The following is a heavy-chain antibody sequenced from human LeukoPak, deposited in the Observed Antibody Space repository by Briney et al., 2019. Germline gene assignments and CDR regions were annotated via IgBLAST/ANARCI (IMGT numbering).Heavy chain of an antibody. Sequence: GGSLRLSCAASGFTFSSYWMSWVRRAPGKGLEWVANIKQDGSEKYYVDSVKGRFTISRDNAKNSLYLQMNSLRAEDTAVYYCARIVLNWCMDYWGQGTLVTVSS. J-gene: IGHJ4*02. CDR1: GFTFSSYW. CDR3: ARIVLNWCMDY. V-gene: IGHV3-7*03. CDR2: IKQDGSEK. D-gene: IGHD2-8*01.